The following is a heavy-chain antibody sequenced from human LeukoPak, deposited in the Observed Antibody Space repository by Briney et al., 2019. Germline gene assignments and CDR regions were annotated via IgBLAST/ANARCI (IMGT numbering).Heavy chain of an antibody. J-gene: IGHJ5*02. V-gene: IGHV4-59*08. CDR3: ARYYSGSYYGWFDP. Sequence: PSETLSLTCTVSGGSISSYYWSWIRQPAGKGLEWIGYIYYSGSTNYNPSLKSRVTISVDTSKNQFSLKLSSVTAADTAVYYCARYYSGSYYGWFDPWGQGTLVTVSS. CDR2: IYYSGST. CDR1: GGSISSYY. D-gene: IGHD1-26*01.